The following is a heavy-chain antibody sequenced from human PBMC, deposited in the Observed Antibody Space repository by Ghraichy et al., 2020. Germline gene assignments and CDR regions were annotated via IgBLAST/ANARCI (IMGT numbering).Heavy chain of an antibody. Sequence: GGSLRLSCAASGFTFSSYGMNWVRKAPGKGLEWVSFIDIAGKKTLHADSVKGRFTMSRDNARNSLYLQMNSLRAEDTAVYYCTRDPDGDYDFDYWGQGTLVIVSS. CDR1: GFTFSSYG. CDR2: IDIAGKKT. D-gene: IGHD4-17*01. J-gene: IGHJ4*02. CDR3: TRDPDGDYDFDY. V-gene: IGHV3-48*01.